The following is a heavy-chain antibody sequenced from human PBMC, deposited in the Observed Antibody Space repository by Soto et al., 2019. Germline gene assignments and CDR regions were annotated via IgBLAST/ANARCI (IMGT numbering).Heavy chain of an antibody. CDR3: ARADSGSYLREGLGYYYVMDI. V-gene: IGHV4-4*02. CDR1: GGSISGDYW. D-gene: IGHD1-26*01. Sequence: QVRLQESGPGLVKPSGTLSLACVVSGGSISGDYWWTWVRQSPGKRLEWLGEIFHSGSTNSNPSLKTRVTFSVDKSKREFSLNLTSVTAADTAVYYCARADSGSYLREGLGYYYVMDIWGQGTTVTVSS. J-gene: IGHJ6*02. CDR2: IFHSGST.